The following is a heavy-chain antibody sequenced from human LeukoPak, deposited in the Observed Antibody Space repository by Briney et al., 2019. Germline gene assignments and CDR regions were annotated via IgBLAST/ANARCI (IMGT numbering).Heavy chain of an antibody. Sequence: GGSLRLSCAASGFTFSSYGMHWVRQASGKGLEWVAFIRYDGSNKYYADSVKGRFTISRDNSKNTLYLQMNSLRAEDTAVYYCAKQGLRYDFWSGYYNDYWGQGTLVTVSS. V-gene: IGHV3-30*02. CDR3: AKQGLRYDFWSGYYNDY. D-gene: IGHD3-3*01. J-gene: IGHJ4*02. CDR2: IRYDGSNK. CDR1: GFTFSSYG.